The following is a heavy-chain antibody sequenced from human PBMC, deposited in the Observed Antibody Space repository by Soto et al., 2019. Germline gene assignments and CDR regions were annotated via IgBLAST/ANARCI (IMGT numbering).Heavy chain of an antibody. V-gene: IGHV3-23*01. D-gene: IGHD5-18*01. J-gene: IGHJ5*02. CDR2: ISGSGGST. Sequence: SLRLSCAASGFTFSSYAMSWVRQAPGKGLEWVSGISGSGGSTYYADSVKGRFTISRDNSKNTLYLQMNSLRADDTAVYYCAKVMVKNWFDPWGQGTLVTVYS. CDR1: GFTFSSYA. CDR3: AKVMVKNWFDP.